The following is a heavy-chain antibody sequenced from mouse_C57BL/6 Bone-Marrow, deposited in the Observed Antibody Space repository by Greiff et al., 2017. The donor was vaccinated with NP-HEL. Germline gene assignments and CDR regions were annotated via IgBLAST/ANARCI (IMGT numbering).Heavy chain of an antibody. CDR3: AREELGRFAY. CDR2: INYDGSST. V-gene: IGHV5-16*01. D-gene: IGHD4-1*01. CDR1: GFTFSDYY. Sequence: EVHLVESEGGLVQPGRSMKLSCTASGFTFSDYYMAWVRQVPEKGLEWVANINYDGSSTYYLDSLKSRFIISRDNAKNILYLQMSSLKSEDTATYYCAREELGRFAYWGQGTLVTVSA. J-gene: IGHJ3*01.